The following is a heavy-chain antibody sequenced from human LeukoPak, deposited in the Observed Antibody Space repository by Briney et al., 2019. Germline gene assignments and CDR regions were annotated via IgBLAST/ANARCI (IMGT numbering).Heavy chain of an antibody. CDR1: GFTFGNSW. D-gene: IGHD1-14*01. V-gene: IGHV3-74*01. J-gene: IGHJ3*01. Sequence: GGSLRLSCAASGFTFGNSWVHWGRQAPGKGLVWVSLINADGSTATYTDSVKGRVTISRDKARSSLTLQMNSVTIQDTDGYYCFFVVEPPGSDCFDVWGQGTMITVSS. CDR3: FFVVEPPGSDCFDV. CDR2: INADGSTA.